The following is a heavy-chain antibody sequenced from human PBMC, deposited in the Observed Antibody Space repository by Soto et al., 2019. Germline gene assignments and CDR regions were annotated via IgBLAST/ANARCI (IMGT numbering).Heavy chain of an antibody. CDR3: ARPLWRDDYNWGYFDL. D-gene: IGHD4-4*01. J-gene: IGHJ2*01. CDR1: GFTFSSYA. CDR2: ISYDGSNK. Sequence: QVQLVESGGGVVQPGRSLRLSCAASGFTFSSYAMHWVRQAPGKGLEWVAVISYDGSNKFYADSVKGRFIMSRDNSKNPLFLQMNSLRAGDTAVYYCARPLWRDDYNWGYFDLWGRGTLVTVSS. V-gene: IGHV3-30-3*01.